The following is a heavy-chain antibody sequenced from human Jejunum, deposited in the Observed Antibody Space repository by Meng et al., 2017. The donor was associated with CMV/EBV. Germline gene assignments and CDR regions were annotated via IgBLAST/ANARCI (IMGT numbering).Heavy chain of an antibody. D-gene: IGHD1-7*01. V-gene: IGHV3-72*01. J-gene: IGHJ4*02. CDR3: ARDGGNYDFANF. Sequence: GFTLRDDRRDWVRQARGKGLEGVARIRQKAAGYSTEYGASVRGRFTVSRDDSKSSVYLRMSRLETEDTAIYYCARDGGNYDFANFWSQGTRVTVSS. CDR1: GFTLRDDR. CDR2: IRQKAAGYST.